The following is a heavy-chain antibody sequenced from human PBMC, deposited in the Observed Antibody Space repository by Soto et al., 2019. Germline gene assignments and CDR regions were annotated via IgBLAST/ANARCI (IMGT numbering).Heavy chain of an antibody. Sequence: QVQLQESGPGLVQPSQTLSLTCTVSGGSISSAGYYWSWIRQHPGKGLEWIGYIYSSGVTYYDPSLRSRXSMPVXXSKNQFSLRLSSVTAADTAVYYCATKPNGLYYFDYWGQGALVTVSS. CDR3: ATKPNGLYYFDY. V-gene: IGHV4-31*03. J-gene: IGHJ4*02. D-gene: IGHD2-8*01. CDR1: GGSISSAGYY. CDR2: IYSSGVT.